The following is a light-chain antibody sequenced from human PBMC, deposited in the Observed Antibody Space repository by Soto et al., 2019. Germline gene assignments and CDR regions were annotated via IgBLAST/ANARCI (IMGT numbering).Light chain of an antibody. V-gene: IGKV1-12*02. J-gene: IGKJ2*01. CDR1: QAFDTW. CDR3: QQANSFPLT. CDR2: AAS. Sequence: DIQLTQSPSSVSASVGDTVNITCRASQAFDTWLGWYQQKPGGAPNSLICAASTLPDGLPTRFSGSCSATDFPLTITSLPPEDFATYYRQQANSFPLTFGQGTKLEIK.